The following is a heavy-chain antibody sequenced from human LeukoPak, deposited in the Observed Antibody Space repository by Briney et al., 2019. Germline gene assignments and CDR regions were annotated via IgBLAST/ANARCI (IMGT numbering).Heavy chain of an antibody. CDR2: ISGSGGST. V-gene: IGHV3-23*01. D-gene: IGHD3-22*01. CDR3: AKDAYYDTAFAEWWGDYFDY. Sequence: PGGSLRLSCAASGFTFSSYAMSWVRQAPGKGLEWVSAISGSGGSTYYADSVKGRFTISRDNSKNTLYLQMNSLRAEDTAVYYCAKDAYYDTAFAEWWGDYFDYWGQGTLVTVSS. J-gene: IGHJ4*02. CDR1: GFTFSSYA.